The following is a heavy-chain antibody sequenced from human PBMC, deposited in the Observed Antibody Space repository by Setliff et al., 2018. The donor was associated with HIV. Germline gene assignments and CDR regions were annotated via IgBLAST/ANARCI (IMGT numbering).Heavy chain of an antibody. Sequence: SETLSLTCAVYGGSFSGYYWSWIRQPPGKGLEWIGEINHSGSTNCNPSLKSRVTISVDTSKNQFSLKLSSVTAADTAVYYCARGNDYYDSSGYFPPDYWGQGTLVTVSS. D-gene: IGHD3-22*01. CDR1: GGSFSGYY. CDR2: INHSGST. J-gene: IGHJ4*02. CDR3: ARGNDYYDSSGYFPPDY. V-gene: IGHV4-34*01.